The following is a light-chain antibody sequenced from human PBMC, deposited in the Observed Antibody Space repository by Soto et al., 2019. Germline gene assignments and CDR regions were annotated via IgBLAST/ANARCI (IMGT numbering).Light chain of an antibody. CDR2: GAS. Sequence: EIVMTQSPATLSVSPGERATLSCRASQSVSSNLAWYQQKPGQAPRLLIYGASTRATGIPARFSGSRSGTEFTLTLSSLQSEDFAVYYCQQYNNWPLYTFGQLTKLEI. CDR1: QSVSSN. V-gene: IGKV3-15*01. J-gene: IGKJ2*01. CDR3: QQYNNWPLYT.